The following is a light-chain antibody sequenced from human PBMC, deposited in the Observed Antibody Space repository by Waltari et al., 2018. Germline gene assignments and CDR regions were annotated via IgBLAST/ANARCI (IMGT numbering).Light chain of an antibody. CDR2: AAS. CDR3: QQTYNIPRT. V-gene: IGKV1-39*01. Sequence: DIQMTQSPSSLSASVGDRVTIPCRASRDITNYVNWYQQKAGKAPQLLIYAASSLQGGVPSRCSGGGSGTDFNLTITSLRPDDFATYYCQQTYNIPRTFGGGTKVEIK. J-gene: IGKJ4*01. CDR1: RDITNY.